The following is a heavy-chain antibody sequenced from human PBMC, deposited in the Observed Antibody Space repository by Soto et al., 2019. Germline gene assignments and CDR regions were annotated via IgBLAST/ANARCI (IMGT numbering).Heavy chain of an antibody. J-gene: IGHJ4*02. CDR3: ARPAGRIVGATTQRAFVV. CDR1: GGSFSGYY. CDR2: INHSGST. D-gene: IGHD1-26*01. V-gene: IGHV4-34*01. Sequence: SETLSLTCAVYGGSFSGYYWSWIRQPPGKGLEWIGEINHSGSTNYNPSLKSRVTISVDTSKNQFSLKLSSVTAADTAVYYCARPAGRIVGATTQRAFVVWGQGTLVTVSS.